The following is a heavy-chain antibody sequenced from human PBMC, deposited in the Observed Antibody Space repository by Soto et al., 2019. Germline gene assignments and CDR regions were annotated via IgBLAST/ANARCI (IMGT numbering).Heavy chain of an antibody. Sequence: PSETLSLTCTVSCDSISSGNRYWSWIRQPPGKGLEWIGYIFYSGTAYYNPSLKSRLTISVDTSKNQFSLKLSSVTAADTAVYYCARTDYGTAYFDPWGQGSLVTVSS. J-gene: IGHJ5*02. CDR2: IFYSGTA. CDR1: CDSISSGNRY. D-gene: IGHD3-10*01. V-gene: IGHV4-30-4*01. CDR3: ARTDYGTAYFDP.